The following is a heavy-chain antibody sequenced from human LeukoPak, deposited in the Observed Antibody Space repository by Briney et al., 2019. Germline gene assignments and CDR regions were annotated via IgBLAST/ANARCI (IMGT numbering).Heavy chain of an antibody. CDR2: ISSSGSTI. CDR1: GFTFSNYW. Sequence: GGSLRLSCAASGFTFSNYWMNWVRQAPGKGLEWVSYISSSGSTIYYADSVKGRFTISRDNAKNSLYLQMNSLRAEDTAVYYCARDKEEQWLVYAFDIWGQGTMVTASS. V-gene: IGHV3-48*04. D-gene: IGHD6-19*01. CDR3: ARDKEEQWLVYAFDI. J-gene: IGHJ3*02.